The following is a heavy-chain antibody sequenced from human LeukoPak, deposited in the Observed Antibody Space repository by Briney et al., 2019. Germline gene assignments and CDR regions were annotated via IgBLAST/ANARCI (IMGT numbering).Heavy chain of an antibody. V-gene: IGHV4-34*01. CDR1: GGSFSGYY. CDR2: INHSGST. Sequence: PSETLSLTCAVYGGSFSGYYWSWIRQPPGKGLGWIGEINHSGSTNYNPSLKSRVTISVDTSKNQFSLKLSSVTAADTAVYYCARGRGSYRKPAISWFDPWGQGTLVTASS. J-gene: IGHJ5*02. CDR3: ARGRGSYRKPAISWFDP. D-gene: IGHD1-26*01.